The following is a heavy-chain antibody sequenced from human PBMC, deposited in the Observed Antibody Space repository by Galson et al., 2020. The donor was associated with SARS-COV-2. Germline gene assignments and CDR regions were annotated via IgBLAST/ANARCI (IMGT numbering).Heavy chain of an antibody. CDR3: AREGPTVTTSEIDY. V-gene: IGHV3-30-3*01. CDR2: ISYDGTTE. Sequence: GESLKISCAASGFTFSNYAMHWVRQAPGQGLEWVAIISYDGTTEYNADSVKGRFTISRDNSKHTVYLQMLSLRGEDTAVYYCAREGPTVTTSEIDYWGQGILVTVSS. CDR1: GFTFSNYA. D-gene: IGHD4-17*01. J-gene: IGHJ4*02.